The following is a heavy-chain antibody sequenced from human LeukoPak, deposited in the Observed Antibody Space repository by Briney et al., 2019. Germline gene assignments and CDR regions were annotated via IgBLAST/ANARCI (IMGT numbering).Heavy chain of an antibody. D-gene: IGHD4-11*01. CDR2: VYTSGST. CDR3: AKSYFDYSTYYSYYFNL. CDR1: GGSISGGY. J-gene: IGHJ4*02. Sequence: SETLSLTCTVSGGSISGGYWSWIRQPPGRGLEWIGYVYTSGSTNYNPSLESRVTISVDTSKSQFALKLSSVTAADTAVYYCAKSYFDYSTYYSYYFNLWGQGALVTVSS. V-gene: IGHV4-4*09.